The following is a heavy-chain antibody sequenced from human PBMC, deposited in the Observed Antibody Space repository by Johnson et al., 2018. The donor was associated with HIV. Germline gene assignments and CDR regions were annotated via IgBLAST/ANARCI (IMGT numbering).Heavy chain of an antibody. D-gene: IGHD5-18*01. CDR2: ISGRGGST. CDR3: AREDTAVVIKRAFDI. J-gene: IGHJ3*02. CDR1: GFTFSSYA. V-gene: IGHV3-23*04. Sequence: VQLVESGGGLVQPGGSLRLSCAASGFTFSSYAMSWVRQAPGKGLEWVSAISGRGGSTYYADSVKGRFTISSDNSKNTLYLQMNSLKIEDTAVYYCAREDTAVVIKRAFDIWGQGTMVTVSS.